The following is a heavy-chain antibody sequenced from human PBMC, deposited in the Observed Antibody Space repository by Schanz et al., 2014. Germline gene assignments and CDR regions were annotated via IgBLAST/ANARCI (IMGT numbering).Heavy chain of an antibody. CDR2: ISGSGGST. Sequence: VHLLESGGGLVEPGGSLRLSCAASGFTFSSYAMSWVRQAPGKGLEWVSAISGSGGSTYYADSVKGRFTISRDNSKNTLYLQMNSLRAGDAAVYYCARGLIAAAGGAFDYWGQGTLVIVSS. CDR3: ARGLIAAAGGAFDY. J-gene: IGHJ4*02. CDR1: GFTFSSYA. D-gene: IGHD6-13*01. V-gene: IGHV3-23*01.